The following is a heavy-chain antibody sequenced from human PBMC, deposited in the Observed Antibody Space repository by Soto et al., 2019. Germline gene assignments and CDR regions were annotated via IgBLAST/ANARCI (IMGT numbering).Heavy chain of an antibody. V-gene: IGHV3-48*02. CDR3: ARRSIFGGGEPYYYYYGMDV. Sequence: GGSLRLSCAASGFTFSSYSMNWVRQAPGKGLEWVSYISSSSSTIYYADSVKGRLTISRDNAKNSLYLQMNSLRDEDTAVYYCARRSIFGGGEPYYYYYGMDVWGQGTTVTVS. J-gene: IGHJ6*02. CDR2: ISSSSSTI. CDR1: GFTFSSYS. D-gene: IGHD3-3*01.